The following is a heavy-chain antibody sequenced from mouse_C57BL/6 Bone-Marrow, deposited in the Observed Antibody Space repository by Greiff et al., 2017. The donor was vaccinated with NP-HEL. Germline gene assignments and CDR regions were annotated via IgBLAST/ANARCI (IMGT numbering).Heavy chain of an antibody. CDR3: ARRYYGSSYLYWYFDV. J-gene: IGHJ1*03. V-gene: IGHV1-47*01. Sequence: QVQLQQSGAELVKPGASVKMSCKASGYTFTTYPIEWMKQNHGKSLEWIGNFHPYNDDTKYNEKFKGKATLTVEKSSSTVYLELSRLTSDDSAVYYCARRYYGSSYLYWYFDVWGTGTTVTVSS. CDR1: GYTFTTYP. CDR2: FHPYNDDT. D-gene: IGHD1-1*01.